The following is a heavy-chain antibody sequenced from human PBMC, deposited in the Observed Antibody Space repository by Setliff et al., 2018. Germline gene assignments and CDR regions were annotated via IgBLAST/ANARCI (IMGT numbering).Heavy chain of an antibody. D-gene: IGHD2-2*03. V-gene: IGHV5-51*01. CDR3: ARLIGSCSSSSCSGALDL. CDR2: VYPGDSDT. Sequence: PGESLKISCKGSGYNFASYWIAWVRQMPGKGLEWLGIVYPGDSDTRYNPSFQGQVTISVDKSIDTAYLQSSSLKASDSAIYYCARLIGSCSSSSCSGALDLWGQGTMVTVSS. J-gene: IGHJ3*01. CDR1: GYNFASYW.